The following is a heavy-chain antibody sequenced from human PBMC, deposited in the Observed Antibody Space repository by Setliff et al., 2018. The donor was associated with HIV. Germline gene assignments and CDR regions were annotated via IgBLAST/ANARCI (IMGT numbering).Heavy chain of an antibody. V-gene: IGHV4-59*01. Sequence: SETLSLTCTVSGGSISSYYRSWIRQPPGKGLEWIGYIFYTGRTNYNPSLKGRVTISVDTSKNQFSLRLTSVTAADTAVYYCARELLGSNGVFDHWGQGTLVTVSS. CDR3: ARELLGSNGVFDH. CDR1: GGSISSYY. CDR2: IFYTGRT. J-gene: IGHJ4*02. D-gene: IGHD2-8*01.